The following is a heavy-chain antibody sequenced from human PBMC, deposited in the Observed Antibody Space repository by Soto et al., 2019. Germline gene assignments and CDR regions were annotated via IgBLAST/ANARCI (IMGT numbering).Heavy chain of an antibody. D-gene: IGHD2-21*02. V-gene: IGHV1-2*04. CDR2: INPNSGGT. CDR1: GYTFTGYY. J-gene: IGHJ4*02. CDR3: ARAYCGGDCYGVFDY. Sequence: ASVQVSCKASGYTFTGYYMHWVRQAPGQGLEWMGWINPNSGGTNYAQKFQGWVTMTRDTSISTAYMELSRLRSDDTAVYYCARAYCGGDCYGVFDYWGQGTLVTVSS.